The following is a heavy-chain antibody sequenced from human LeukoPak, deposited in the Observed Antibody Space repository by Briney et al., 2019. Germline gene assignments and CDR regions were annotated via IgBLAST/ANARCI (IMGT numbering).Heavy chain of an antibody. CDR2: INQDGGEK. J-gene: IGHJ4*02. D-gene: IGHD2-21*01. V-gene: IGHV3-7*04. CDR1: GFTSSTYW. Sequence: GGSLRLSCAGSGFTSSTYWMSWVRQAPGKGLEWVANINQDGGEKHYVDSVKGRFTISRDNAKDSLDLQLNSLRGEDTAVYYCARMYCGGGKCYLSYFDYWGQGTVVTVSS. CDR3: ARMYCGGGKCYLSYFDY.